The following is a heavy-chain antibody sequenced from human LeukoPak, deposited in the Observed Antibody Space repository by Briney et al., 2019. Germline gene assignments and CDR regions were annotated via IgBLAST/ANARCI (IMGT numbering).Heavy chain of an antibody. Sequence: SETLSLTCAVYGGSFSDHYWSWIRQPPGKGLEWIGEINHSGSTNYNPSLKSRVTISVDTSKNQFSLKLSSVTAADTAVYYCARFALPNSGVDYWGQGTLVTVSS. D-gene: IGHD2/OR15-2a*01. V-gene: IGHV4-34*01. CDR1: GGSFSDHY. CDR3: ARFALPNSGVDY. J-gene: IGHJ4*02. CDR2: INHSGST.